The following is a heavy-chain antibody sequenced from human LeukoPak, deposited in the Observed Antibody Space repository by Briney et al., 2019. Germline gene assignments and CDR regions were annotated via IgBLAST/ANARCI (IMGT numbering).Heavy chain of an antibody. V-gene: IGHV3-20*04. D-gene: IGHD3-22*01. Sequence: GGSLRLSCAASGFTFDDYGMRWVRHAAGEGMEWVSGINWDGGSTDYADSVERRFTISRDNANNSLYLQLNSLRAEDTALYYCARETARYYYDSSGYPDYWGQGTLVTVSS. CDR3: ARETARYYYDSSGYPDY. CDR2: INWDGGST. CDR1: GFTFDDYG. J-gene: IGHJ4*02.